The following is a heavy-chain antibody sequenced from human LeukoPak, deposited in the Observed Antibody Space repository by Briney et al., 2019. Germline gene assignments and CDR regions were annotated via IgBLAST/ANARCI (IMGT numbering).Heavy chain of an antibody. CDR3: VRSRYCRSTNCYDLFDP. Sequence: GGSLRLSCSASGFTFSSYVMHWVRQAPGKGLEYVSAISSNGDSTYYAGSVKGRFTISRDNSKNTLYLQMSSLRAEDTAVYYCVRSRYCRSTNCYDLFDPWGQGTLVTVSS. CDR1: GFTFSSYV. CDR2: ISSNGDST. V-gene: IGHV3-64D*06. J-gene: IGHJ5*02. D-gene: IGHD2-2*01.